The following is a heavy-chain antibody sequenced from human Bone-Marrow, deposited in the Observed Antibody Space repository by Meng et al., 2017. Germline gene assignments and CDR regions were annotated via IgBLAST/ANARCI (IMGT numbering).Heavy chain of an antibody. V-gene: IGHV3-23*01. CDR1: GFTFSSYA. J-gene: IGHJ3*02. CDR2: ISGSGGST. Sequence: GGSLRLSCAASGFTFSSYAMSWVRQAPGKGLEWVSAISGSGGSTYYADSVKGRFTISRDNSKNTLYLQMNSLRAEDTAVYYCAKDPTKYSSGLLAFDIWGQGTMVTVSS. D-gene: IGHD6-19*01. CDR3: AKDPTKYSSGLLAFDI.